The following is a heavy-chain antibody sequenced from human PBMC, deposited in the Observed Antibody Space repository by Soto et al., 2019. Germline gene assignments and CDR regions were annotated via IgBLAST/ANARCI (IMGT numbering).Heavy chain of an antibody. CDR2: ISYDGTNK. CDR1: GFIFSSFA. Sequence: PGGSLRLSCAASGFIFSSFAMHWVRQAPGKGLEWVAFISYDGTNKYYGDSVEGRFTISRDNSKDTLYPQMNSLRVDDTAVYYCARSPGGYYIDWGQGTMVTVSS. D-gene: IGHD3-9*01. V-gene: IGHV3-30-3*01. J-gene: IGHJ3*01. CDR3: ARSPGGYYID.